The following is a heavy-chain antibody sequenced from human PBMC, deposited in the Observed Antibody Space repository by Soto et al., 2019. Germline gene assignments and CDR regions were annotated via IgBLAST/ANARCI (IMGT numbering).Heavy chain of an antibody. J-gene: IGHJ4*02. Sequence: GGSLRLSGAASGFTFTSYAMTWVRQGPGKGLEWVSSIGTRTGDLLYADSVKGRFTISRDNSKNTLYVQMNSLTTEDTAIYYCAKRSPSGNYYFDSCGLGTLVTVSS. CDR3: AKRSPSGNYYFDS. CDR1: GFTFTSYA. V-gene: IGHV3-23*01. D-gene: IGHD1-26*01. CDR2: IGTRTGDL.